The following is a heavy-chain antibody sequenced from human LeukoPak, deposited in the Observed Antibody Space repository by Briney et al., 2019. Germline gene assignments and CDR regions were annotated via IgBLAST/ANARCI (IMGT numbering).Heavy chain of an antibody. CDR2: INHSGST. CDR3: ARRPWRYYYDSSGYYNWFDP. D-gene: IGHD3-22*01. V-gene: IGHV4-34*01. CDR1: GGSFSGYY. J-gene: IGHJ5*02. Sequence: PSETLSLTCAVYGGSFSGYYWSWIRQPPGKGLEWIGEINHSGSTNYNPSLKSRVTISVDTSKNQFSLKLSSVTAADTAVYYCARRPWRYYYDSSGYYNWFDPWGQGTLVTVSS.